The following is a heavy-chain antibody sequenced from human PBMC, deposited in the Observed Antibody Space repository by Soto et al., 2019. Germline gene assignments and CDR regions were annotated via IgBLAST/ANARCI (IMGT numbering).Heavy chain of an antibody. CDR2: ISAYNGNT. CDR3: ARDRGDSSSWYEILDY. D-gene: IGHD6-13*01. V-gene: IGHV1-18*04. CDR1: GYTFTSYG. J-gene: IGHJ4*02. Sequence: QVQLVQSGAEVKKPGASVKVSCKASGYTFTSYGISWVRQAPGQGLEWMGWISAYNGNTNYAQKLQGRVTMTTDTSTSTAYRELRSLRSDDTAVYYCARDRGDSSSWYEILDYWGQGTLVTVSS.